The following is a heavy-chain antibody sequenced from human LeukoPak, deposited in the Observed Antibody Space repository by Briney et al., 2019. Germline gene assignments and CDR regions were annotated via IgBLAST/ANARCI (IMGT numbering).Heavy chain of an antibody. J-gene: IGHJ4*02. CDR1: GGSISSGGYS. V-gene: IGHV4-30-2*01. CDR3: ARHPFSSPFDY. D-gene: IGHD2/OR15-2a*01. Sequence: PSQTLSLTCAVSGGSISSGGYSWSWIRQPPGKGLEWIGYIYHSGSTYYNPSLKSRVTISVDRSKNQFSLKLTSVTAADPAVYFCARHPFSSPFDYWGQGTLVTVSS. CDR2: IYHSGST.